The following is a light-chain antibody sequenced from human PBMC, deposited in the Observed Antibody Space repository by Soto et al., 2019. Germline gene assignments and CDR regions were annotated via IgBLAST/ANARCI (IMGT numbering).Light chain of an antibody. CDR3: CSFAGSSTYV. J-gene: IGLJ1*01. CDR2: EGT. Sequence: SVLTQPASVSGSPGQSITISCTGTSRDVGSYNLVSWYQQHPGNAPKLIIYEGTKRPSGVSYRFSGSKSGNTASLTISGLQEEDEGDYHCCSFAGSSTYVFGTGTRSPS. V-gene: IGLV2-23*01. CDR1: SRDVGSYNL.